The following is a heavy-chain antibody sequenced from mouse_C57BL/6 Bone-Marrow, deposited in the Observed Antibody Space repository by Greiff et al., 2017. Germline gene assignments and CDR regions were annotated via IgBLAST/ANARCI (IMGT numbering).Heavy chain of an antibody. Sequence: EVQLKESGPELVKPGASVKISCKASGYSFTDYNMNWVKQSNGKGLEWIGVLNPNYGTTSYNQKFEGKATLTVDQSSSTAYMQLNSLTSEDSAVYYCARGVYGSSFNYWGQGTTLTVSS. CDR2: LNPNYGTT. V-gene: IGHV1-39*01. CDR3: ARGVYGSSFNY. D-gene: IGHD1-1*01. J-gene: IGHJ2*01. CDR1: GYSFTDYN.